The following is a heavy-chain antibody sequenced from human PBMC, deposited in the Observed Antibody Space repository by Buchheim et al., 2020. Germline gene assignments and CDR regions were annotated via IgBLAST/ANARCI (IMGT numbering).Heavy chain of an antibody. D-gene: IGHD5-18*01. CDR1: GFSLSTSGVG. Sequence: QITLKESGPTLVKPTQTLTLTCTFSGFSLSTSGVGVGWIRQPPGKALEWLALIYWDDDKRYSPSLKSRLTITKDTSQNQVVLTMTNMDPVDTATYYCAHRGPIREYSYGATFDYWGQGTL. CDR3: AHRGPIREYSYGATFDY. J-gene: IGHJ4*02. V-gene: IGHV2-5*02. CDR2: IYWDDDK.